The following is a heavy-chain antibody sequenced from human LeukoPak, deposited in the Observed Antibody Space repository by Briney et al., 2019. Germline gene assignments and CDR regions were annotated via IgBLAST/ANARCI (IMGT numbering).Heavy chain of an antibody. V-gene: IGHV3-30*07. CDR1: GFTFSSYA. J-gene: IGHJ4*02. D-gene: IGHD1-1*01. CDR2: ISYDGSNK. CDR3: AKRLNPIDLGFDC. Sequence: GRSLRLSCAASGFTFSSYAMHWVRQAPGKGLEWVAVISYDGSNKYYADSVKGRFTISRDNSKNTLYLQMNSLRAEDTAVYYCAKRLNPIDLGFDCWGQGTLVTVSS.